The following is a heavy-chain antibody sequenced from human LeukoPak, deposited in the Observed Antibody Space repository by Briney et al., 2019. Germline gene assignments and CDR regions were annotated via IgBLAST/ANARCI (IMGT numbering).Heavy chain of an antibody. CDR2: IKSKTDGGTT. CDR3: TTSGYSSNGYYYYYMDV. D-gene: IGHD6-13*01. J-gene: IGHJ6*03. CDR1: GFTFSNAW. V-gene: IGHV3-15*01. Sequence: GGSLRLSCAAPGFTFSNAWMSWVRQAPGKGLEWVGRIKSKTDGGTTDYAAPVKGRFTISRDDSKNTLYLQMNSLKTEDTAVYYCTTSGYSSNGYYYYYMDVWGKGTTVTVSS.